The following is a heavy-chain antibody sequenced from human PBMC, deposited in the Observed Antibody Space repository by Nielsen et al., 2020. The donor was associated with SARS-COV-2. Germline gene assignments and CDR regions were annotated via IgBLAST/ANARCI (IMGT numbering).Heavy chain of an antibody. CDR3: AREDYGDYPFDY. J-gene: IGHJ4*02. CDR1: GFTFSGSA. D-gene: IGHD4-17*01. CDR2: IRSKANSYAT. V-gene: IGHV3-73*01. Sequence: GGSLRLSCAASGFTFSGSAMHWVRQASGKGLEWVGRIRSKANSYATAYAASVKGRFTISRDDSKNTAYLQMNSLRAEDTAVYYCAREDYGDYPFDYWGQGTLVTVSS.